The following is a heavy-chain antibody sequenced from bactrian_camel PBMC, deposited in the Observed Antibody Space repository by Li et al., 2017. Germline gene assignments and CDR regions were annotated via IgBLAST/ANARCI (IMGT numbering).Heavy chain of an antibody. J-gene: IGHJ4*01. V-gene: IGHV3S40*01. CDR1: GFTFSRYS. Sequence: VQLVESGGGLVQPGGSLRLSCAASGFTFSRYSLSWVRQAAGKGLEWVSSISRPGDSAYYVDIVQGRFTVSRDNAKNTVYLQLSSLKTEDMANYYCANIQIPGWAHMDWGQGTQVTVS. CDR2: ISRPGDSA. D-gene: IGHD5*01. CDR3: ANIQIPGWAHMD.